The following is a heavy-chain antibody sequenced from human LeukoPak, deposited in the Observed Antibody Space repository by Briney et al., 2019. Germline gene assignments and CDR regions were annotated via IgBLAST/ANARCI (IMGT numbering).Heavy chain of an antibody. Sequence: PGVSLRLSCAASGFTFSSYGMHWVRQAPGKGLEWVAFIRYGGSNKYYADSVKGRFTISRDNSKNTLYLQMNSLRAEDTAVYYWARGALLMGDSSGYYWEYFDYWGQGTLVTVSS. CDR3: ARGALLMGDSSGYYWEYFDY. CDR1: GFTFSSYG. CDR2: IRYGGSNK. D-gene: IGHD3-22*01. J-gene: IGHJ4*02. V-gene: IGHV3-30*02.